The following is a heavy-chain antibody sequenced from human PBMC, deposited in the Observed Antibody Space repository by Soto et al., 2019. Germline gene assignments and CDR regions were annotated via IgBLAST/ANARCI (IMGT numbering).Heavy chain of an antibody. CDR2: IYWDDDK. CDR1: GFSLTTSGVG. V-gene: IGHV2-5*02. J-gene: IGHJ4*02. D-gene: IGHD1-20*01. CDR3: AHRGYMYCNWDDGYFDY. Sequence: QITLKEAGPTRVRPTQTLALTCTFSGFSLTTSGVGGGWIRKTPGKALERLAGIYWDDDKRYSPSLKSRLTNTKDTTNNQMVLTMADMDPVDTATDVWAHRGYMYCNWDDGYFDYWGQGTLVTVSS.